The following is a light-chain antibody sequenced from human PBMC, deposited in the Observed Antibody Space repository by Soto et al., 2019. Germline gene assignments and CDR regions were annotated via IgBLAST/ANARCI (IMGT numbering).Light chain of an antibody. Sequence: DIQMTQSPSTLSASVGDRVTITCRASQSISSWLTWYQQKPGKAPKVLIYDASTLESEVPSRFSGSGSGTEFTLTISSLQPDDFATYYCQQYNSYSAWTFGQGTKVEIK. V-gene: IGKV1-5*01. J-gene: IGKJ1*01. CDR2: DAS. CDR3: QQYNSYSAWT. CDR1: QSISSW.